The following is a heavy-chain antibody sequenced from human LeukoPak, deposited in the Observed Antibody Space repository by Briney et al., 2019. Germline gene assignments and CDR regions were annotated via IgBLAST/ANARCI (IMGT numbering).Heavy chain of an antibody. CDR1: GDSITSGSYY. V-gene: IGHV4-61*02. D-gene: IGHD1-26*01. CDR3: ARRSGDVVGAYYYYYMDV. J-gene: IGHJ6*03. Sequence: PSETLSLTCTVSGDSITSGSYYWSWIRQPAGKGLEWIGRIYTSGSTNYNPPPKSRVTISVDTSKNQFSLKLSSVTAADTAVYYCARRSGDVVGAYYYYYMDVWGKGTTVTVSS. CDR2: IYTSGST.